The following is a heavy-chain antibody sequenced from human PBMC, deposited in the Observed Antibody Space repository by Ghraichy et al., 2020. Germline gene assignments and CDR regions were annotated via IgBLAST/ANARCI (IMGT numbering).Heavy chain of an antibody. Sequence: GESLNISCAASGFTFSTSGMHWVRQAPGKGLEWVTFISYSGSNTYYADSVKGRFTISRDNSKSTLYLQMNSLRPEDTAVYYCVKDPILDYWGQGTLVTVPS. CDR3: VKDPILDY. V-gene: IGHV3-30*18. CDR1: GFTFSTSG. CDR2: ISYSGSNT. J-gene: IGHJ4*02.